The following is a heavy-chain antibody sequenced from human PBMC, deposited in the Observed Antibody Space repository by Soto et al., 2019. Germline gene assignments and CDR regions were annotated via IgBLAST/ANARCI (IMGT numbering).Heavy chain of an antibody. V-gene: IGHV3-13*01. J-gene: IGHJ3*02. CDR1: GFTFSSYD. CDR3: ARVSSTSLGLAFDI. CDR2: IGTAGDT. D-gene: IGHD2-2*01. Sequence: EVQLVESGGGLVQPGGSLRLSCAASGFTFSSYDMHWVRQATGKGLEWVSAIGTAGDTYYPGSVKGRFTITRENAKNSLYLQMNSLRAEDTAVYYCARVSSTSLGLAFDILGQGTMVTVSS.